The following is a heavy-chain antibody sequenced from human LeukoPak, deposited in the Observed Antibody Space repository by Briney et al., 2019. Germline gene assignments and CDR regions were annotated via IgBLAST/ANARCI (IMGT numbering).Heavy chain of an antibody. V-gene: IGHV3-48*03. CDR1: GFTFSSYE. Sequence: PGGSLRLSCAASGFTFSSYEMNWVRQAPGKGLEWVSYISSSGSTIYYADSVKGRFTIFRDNAKNSLYLQMNSLRAEDTAVYYCARPPSSSFYDYWGQGTLVTVSS. D-gene: IGHD6-6*01. CDR2: ISSSGSTI. CDR3: ARPPSSSFYDY. J-gene: IGHJ4*02.